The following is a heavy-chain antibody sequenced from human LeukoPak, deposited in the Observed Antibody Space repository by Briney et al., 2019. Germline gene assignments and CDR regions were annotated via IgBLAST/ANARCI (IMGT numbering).Heavy chain of an antibody. CDR2: IYFSGTT. J-gene: IGHJ4*02. D-gene: IGHD1-26*01. CDR1: GDSISSTSYY. CDR3: ARDSFGGSSDY. V-gene: IGHV4-39*07. Sequence: SETLSLTCTVSGDSISSTSYYWGWIRQPPGKGLEWIGSIYFSGTTYYNPSLKSRVTMSVDTSKNQFSLKLSSVTAADTAVYYCARDSFGGSSDYWGQGTLVTVSS.